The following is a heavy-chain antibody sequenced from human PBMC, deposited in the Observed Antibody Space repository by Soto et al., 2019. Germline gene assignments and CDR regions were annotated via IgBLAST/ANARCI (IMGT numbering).Heavy chain of an antibody. D-gene: IGHD2-21*02. Sequence: PGGSLRLSCAASGFTFSSYGMHWVRQAPGKGLEWVAVISYDGSNKYYADSVKGRFTISRDNSKNTLYLQMNSLRAEDTAVYYCARVLDCGGDCYSDAFDIWGQGTMVTVSS. J-gene: IGHJ3*02. CDR3: ARVLDCGGDCYSDAFDI. CDR1: GFTFSSYG. V-gene: IGHV3-30*03. CDR2: ISYDGSNK.